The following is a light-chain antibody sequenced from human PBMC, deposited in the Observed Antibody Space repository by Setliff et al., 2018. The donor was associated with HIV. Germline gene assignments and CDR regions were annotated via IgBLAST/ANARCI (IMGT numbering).Light chain of an antibody. V-gene: IGLV2-14*01. CDR2: EVS. CDR3: SSYTISSPYV. J-gene: IGLJ1*01. Sequence: QSVLTQPASVSGSPGQSITISCTATSSDVGNYNHVSWYQQHPGKAPKLLIYEVSNRPSGVSNRFSGSKSGNTASLTISGLQAEDEADYYCSSYTISSPYVFGTGTKVTVL. CDR1: SSDVGNYNH.